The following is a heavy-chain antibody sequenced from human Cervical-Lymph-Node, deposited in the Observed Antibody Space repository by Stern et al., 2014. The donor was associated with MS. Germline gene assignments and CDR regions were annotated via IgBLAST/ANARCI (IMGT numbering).Heavy chain of an antibody. V-gene: IGHV1-2*02. CDR1: GYTFSDFY. CDR2: INPKNGGT. D-gene: IGHD3-16*01. CDR3: ARVRGLSV. Sequence: VQLVQSGTEMKTPGASVKVSCKASGYTFSDFYIHWVRQAPGQGFEWMGCINPKNGGTTYPQKFQGRVTVTRDTSISTVFMELSRLTSDDTAVYYCARVRGLSVWGQGTTVTVSS. J-gene: IGHJ6*02.